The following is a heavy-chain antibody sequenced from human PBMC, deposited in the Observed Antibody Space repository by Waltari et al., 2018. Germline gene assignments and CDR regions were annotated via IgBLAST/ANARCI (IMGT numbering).Heavy chain of an antibody. CDR2: IIPILGIA. D-gene: IGHD1-26*01. CDR3: ARDSLGSGSYCPGLDY. V-gene: IGHV1-69*08. J-gene: IGHJ4*02. Sequence: QVQLVQSGAEVKKPGSSVKVSCKASGGTFSIYTISWVRQAPGQGLEWMGRIIPILGIANYAQKFQGRVTITADKSTSTAYMELSSLRSEDTAVYYCARDSLGSGSYCPGLDYWGQGTLVTVSS. CDR1: GGTFSIYT.